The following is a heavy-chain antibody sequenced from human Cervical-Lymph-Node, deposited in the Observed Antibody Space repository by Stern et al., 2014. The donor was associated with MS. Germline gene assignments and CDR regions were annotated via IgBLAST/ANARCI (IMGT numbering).Heavy chain of an antibody. CDR3: ARETVYSYSNYGFDP. CDR1: GGSISTYY. CDR2: VYYTGST. Sequence: VQLVESGPGLVKPSETLSLSCTVSGGSISTYYWTWIRQAPGKGLEWIGYVYYTGSTNYNPSLKSRVTISVDTSKNQFSLKLNSVTAADTAVYYCARETVYSYSNYGFDPWGQGTLVTVSS. D-gene: IGHD4-11*01. V-gene: IGHV4-59*01. J-gene: IGHJ5*02.